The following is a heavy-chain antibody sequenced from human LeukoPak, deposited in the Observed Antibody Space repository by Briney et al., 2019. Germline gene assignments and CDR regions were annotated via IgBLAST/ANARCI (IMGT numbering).Heavy chain of an antibody. V-gene: IGHV1-2*02. CDR3: ARDSISGTFDY. J-gene: IGHJ4*02. D-gene: IGHD1-26*01. CDR1: GYTFTGYY. Sequence: ASVKVSCKASGYTFTGYYMHWVRQAPGQGLEWMGWINPNSGGTNYAQKFQCRVTMTRDTSISTAYMELSRLRSDDTAVYCCARDSISGTFDYWGQGTLVTVSS. CDR2: INPNSGGT.